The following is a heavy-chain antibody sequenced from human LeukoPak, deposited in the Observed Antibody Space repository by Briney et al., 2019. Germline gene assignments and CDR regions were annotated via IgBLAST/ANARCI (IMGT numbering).Heavy chain of an antibody. D-gene: IGHD6-13*01. J-gene: IGHJ1*01. CDR1: GFTFDDYA. CDR3: AKDIQAAVGTPYFQH. V-gene: IGHV3-43D*04. Sequence: PGGSLRLSCAASGFTFDDYAMRWVRQAPGKGLEWVSLISWDGGSTYYADSVKGRFTISRDNSKNSLYLQMNSLRAEDTALYYCAKDIQAAVGTPYFQHWGQGTLVTVSS. CDR2: ISWDGGST.